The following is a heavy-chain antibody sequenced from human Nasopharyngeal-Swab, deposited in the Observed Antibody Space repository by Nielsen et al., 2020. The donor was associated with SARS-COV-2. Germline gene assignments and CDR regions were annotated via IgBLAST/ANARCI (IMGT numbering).Heavy chain of an antibody. D-gene: IGHD2-2*01. CDR3: ARDLGSTSSNRYYYYGMDV. J-gene: IGHJ6*02. CDR1: GFTFSSYA. Sequence: GESLKISCAASGFTFSSYAMSWVRQAPGKGLEWVSAISGSGGSTYYADSVKGRFTISRDNAKNSLYLQMNSLRAEDTAVYYCARDLGSTSSNRYYYYGMDVWGQGTTVTVSS. CDR2: ISGSGGST. V-gene: IGHV3-23*01.